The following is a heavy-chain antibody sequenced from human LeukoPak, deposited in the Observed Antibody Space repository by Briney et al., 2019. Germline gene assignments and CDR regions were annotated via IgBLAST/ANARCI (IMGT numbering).Heavy chain of an antibody. CDR3: ARSLDY. V-gene: IGHV3-30-3*01. CDR2: ISYDGSKK. Sequence: GGSLRLSCAASGFTFSDYYMAWIRQAPGKGLEWVAVISYDGSKKYYADSVRGRFTISRDNSKNTVYLQMNSLRGDDTAVYYCARSLDYWGQGTLVTVSS. CDR1: GFTFSDYY. J-gene: IGHJ4*02.